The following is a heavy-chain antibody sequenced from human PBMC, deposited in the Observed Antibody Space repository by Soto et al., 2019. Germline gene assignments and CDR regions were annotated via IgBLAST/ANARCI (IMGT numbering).Heavy chain of an antibody. Sequence: AASVKVSCKASGCTFAGYYMHWVRQAPGQGLEWMGWINPNSGGTNYAQKFQGRVTMTRDTSISTAYMELSRLRSDDTAVYYCARGSIQLWLSGYNWFDPWGQGTLVTVSS. J-gene: IGHJ5*02. D-gene: IGHD5-18*01. V-gene: IGHV1-2*02. CDR3: ARGSIQLWLSGYNWFDP. CDR1: GCTFAGYY. CDR2: INPNSGGT.